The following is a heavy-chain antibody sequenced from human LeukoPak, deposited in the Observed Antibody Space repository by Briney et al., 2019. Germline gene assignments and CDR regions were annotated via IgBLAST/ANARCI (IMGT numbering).Heavy chain of an antibody. Sequence: PGGSLRLSCAASGFTFSSYAMSRIRQAPGKGLEWVSAISGSGGSTYYADSVKGRFTISRDNSKNTLYLQMNSLRAEDTAVYYCAKGFGIVRATGIAFDIWGQGTMVTVSS. V-gene: IGHV3-23*01. J-gene: IGHJ3*02. D-gene: IGHD1-26*01. CDR1: GFTFSSYA. CDR3: AKGFGIVRATGIAFDI. CDR2: ISGSGGST.